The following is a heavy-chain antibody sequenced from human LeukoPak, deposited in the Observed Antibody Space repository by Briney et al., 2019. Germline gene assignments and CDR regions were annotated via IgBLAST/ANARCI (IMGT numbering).Heavy chain of an antibody. CDR3: ARARMASSTSVPDY. CDR2: INHSGST. D-gene: IGHD2/OR15-2a*01. V-gene: IGHV4-34*01. J-gene: IGHJ4*02. CDR1: GGSFSGYY. Sequence: PSETLSLTCAVYGGSFSGYYWSWIRQPPGKGLEWIGEINHSGSTNYNPSLKSRVTISVDTSKNQFSLKLSSVTAADTAVYYCARARMASSTSVPDYWGQGTLVTVSS.